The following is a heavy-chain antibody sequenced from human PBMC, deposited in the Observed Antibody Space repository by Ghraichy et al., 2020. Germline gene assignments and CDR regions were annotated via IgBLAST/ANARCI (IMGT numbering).Heavy chain of an antibody. D-gene: IGHD3-22*01. J-gene: IGHJ4*02. CDR1: GFTVSSNY. V-gene: IGHV3-53*01. CDR3: ARGLRFYDSSDVDN. Sequence: GGSLRLSCAASGFTVSSNYMSWVRQAPGRGLEWVSVIHTDGRTEYAASVKGRFNLSRDNSKNTVYLQINSLRVEDTAVYYCARGLRFYDSSDVDNWGQGTLVTVSS. CDR2: IHTDGRT.